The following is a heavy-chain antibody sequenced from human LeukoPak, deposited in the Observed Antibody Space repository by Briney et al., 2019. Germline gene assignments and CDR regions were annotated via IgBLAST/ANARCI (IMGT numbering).Heavy chain of an antibody. CDR1: GYTLTELS. Sequence: PGASVKVSCKVSGYTLTELSMHWVRQAPGKGLEWMGGFDPEDGETIYAQKFQGRVTMTEDTSTDTAYMELSSLRSEDTAVYYCAIKYCSSTSCSYYFDYWGQGTLVTVSS. V-gene: IGHV1-24*01. D-gene: IGHD2-2*01. CDR2: FDPEDGET. J-gene: IGHJ4*02. CDR3: AIKYCSSTSCSYYFDY.